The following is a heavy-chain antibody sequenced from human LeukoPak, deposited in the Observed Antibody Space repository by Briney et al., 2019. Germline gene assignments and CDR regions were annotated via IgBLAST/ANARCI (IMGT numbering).Heavy chain of an antibody. CDR1: GGSISSYY. D-gene: IGHD3-22*01. CDR3: ARESPDYYDNQFDY. J-gene: IGHJ4*02. V-gene: IGHV4-59*01. Sequence: PSGTLSLTCTVSGGSISSYYWSWIRQPPGKGLEWIGYIYYSGSTNYNPSLKSRVTISVDTSKNQFSLKLSSVTAADTAVYYCARESPDYYDNQFDYWGQGTLVTVSS. CDR2: IYYSGST.